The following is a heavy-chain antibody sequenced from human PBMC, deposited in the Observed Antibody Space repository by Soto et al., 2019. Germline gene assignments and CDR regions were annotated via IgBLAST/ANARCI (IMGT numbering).Heavy chain of an antibody. CDR1: GFTFSSYS. CDR3: ARDRGGMVRGVIITFIDY. CDR2: ISSSSSYI. J-gene: IGHJ4*02. V-gene: IGHV3-21*01. D-gene: IGHD3-10*01. Sequence: PGGSLRLSCAASGFTFSSYSMNWVRQAPGKGLEWVSSISSSSSYIYYADSVKGRFTISRDNAKNSLYLQMNSLRAEGTAVYYCARDRGGMVRGVIITFIDYWGQGTLVTVSS.